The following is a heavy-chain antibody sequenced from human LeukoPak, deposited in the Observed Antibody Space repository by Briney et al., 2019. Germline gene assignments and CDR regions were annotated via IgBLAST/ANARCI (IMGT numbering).Heavy chain of an antibody. J-gene: IGHJ4*02. CDR3: ARRSHCGGDCIFDY. V-gene: IGHV1-18*01. CDR2: ISAYTGNT. CDR1: GYTFNSYG. D-gene: IGHD2-21*02. Sequence: GASVKVSCKTSGYTFNSYGISWVRQAPGQGLEWMGWISAYTGNTKYIQTLQGRVTMTTDTSTSTAYMELRSLRSDDTAVYYCARRSHCGGDCIFDYWGQGTLVTVSS.